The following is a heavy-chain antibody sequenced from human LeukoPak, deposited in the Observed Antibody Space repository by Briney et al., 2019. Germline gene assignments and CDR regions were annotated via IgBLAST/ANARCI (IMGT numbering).Heavy chain of an antibody. CDR1: GFTFSSYW. CDR2: INSDGSST. D-gene: IGHD3-22*01. V-gene: IGHV3-74*01. J-gene: IGHJ5*02. Sequence: GGSLRLSCAASGFTFSSYWMHWVRQAPGKGLVWVSRINSDGSSTSYADSVKGRFTISRDNAKNTLYLQMNSLRAEDTAVYYCANTQIDYYDSSGYNPNWFDPWGQGTLVTVSS. CDR3: ANTQIDYYDSSGYNPNWFDP.